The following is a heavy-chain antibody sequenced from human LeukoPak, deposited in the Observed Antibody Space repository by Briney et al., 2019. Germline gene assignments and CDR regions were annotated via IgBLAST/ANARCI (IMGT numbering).Heavy chain of an antibody. J-gene: IGHJ5*02. V-gene: IGHV1-69-2*01. CDR2: VDPEDGET. CDR1: GYTFTDYY. CDR3: ATVIAARPNVVWFDP. Sequence: ASVKVSCKVSGYTFTDYYMHWVQQAPGEGLEWMGLVDPEDGETIYAEKFQGRVTITADTSTDTAYMELSSLRSENTAVYYCATVIAARPNVVWFDPWGQGTLVTVSS. D-gene: IGHD6-6*01.